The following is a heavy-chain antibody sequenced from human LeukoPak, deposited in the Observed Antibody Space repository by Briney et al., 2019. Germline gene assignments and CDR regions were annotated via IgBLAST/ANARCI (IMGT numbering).Heavy chain of an antibody. J-gene: IGHJ6*03. CDR2: IIPIFGTA. D-gene: IGHD3-10*01. Sequence: SVKVSCKASGGTFSSYAISWVRQAPGQGLEWMGGIIPIFGTANYAQKFQGRVTITADESTSTAYMELSSLRSEDTAVYYCASVNIFYGSGSYHYYYMDVWGKGTTVTISS. V-gene: IGHV1-69*01. CDR1: GGTFSSYA. CDR3: ASVNIFYGSGSYHYYYMDV.